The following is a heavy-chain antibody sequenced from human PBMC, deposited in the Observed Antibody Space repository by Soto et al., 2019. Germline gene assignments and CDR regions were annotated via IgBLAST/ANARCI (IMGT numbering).Heavy chain of an antibody. V-gene: IGHV3-11*06. CDR1: GFTFSDYF. CDR3: ARPEAGSGLYY. D-gene: IGHD3-10*01. J-gene: IGHJ4*02. CDR2: ISGGSTYA. Sequence: QVQLVESGGDLVKPGGSLRLSCTASGFTFSDYFMSWVGQAPGKGLEWVSYISGGSTYANYADSVKGRFTISRDNAKNSLYLQLNSLRAEDTAVYYCARPEAGSGLYYWGQGTLVTVSS.